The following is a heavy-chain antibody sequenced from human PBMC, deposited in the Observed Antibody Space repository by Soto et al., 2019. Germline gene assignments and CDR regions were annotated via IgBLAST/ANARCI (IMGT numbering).Heavy chain of an antibody. V-gene: IGHV4-31*03. D-gene: IGHD3-3*01. CDR2: IYYSGST. CDR3: ERGQVTIFGHNWFDP. J-gene: IGHJ5*02. CDR1: GGSISSGGYY. Sequence: SETLSLTCTVSGGSISSGGYYWSWIRQHPGKGLEWIGYIYYSGSTYYNPSLKSRVTISVDTSKNQFSLKLSSVTAADTAVYYCERGQVTIFGHNWFDPWGQGTLVTVSS.